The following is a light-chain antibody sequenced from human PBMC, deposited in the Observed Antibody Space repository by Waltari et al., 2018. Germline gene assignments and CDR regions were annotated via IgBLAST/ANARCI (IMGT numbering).Light chain of an antibody. CDR2: INSDGSH. V-gene: IGLV4-69*01. Sequence: QLVLTQSPSASASLGASVKLTCTLDSGHSSNIVAWLQQQPEEGPRYLMKINSDGSHSKGDEIPDRFSGSSSGAERYLTISSVQSEDEADYYCQTGGHGTWVFGGATKLTVL. J-gene: IGLJ3*02. CDR3: QTGGHGTWV. CDR1: SGHSSNI.